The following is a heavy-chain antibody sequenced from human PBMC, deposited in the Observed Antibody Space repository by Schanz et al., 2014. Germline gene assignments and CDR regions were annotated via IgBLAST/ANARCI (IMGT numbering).Heavy chain of an antibody. CDR2: VPFDGSQK. Sequence: VHLLESGGGVVQPGRSLRLSCAASGFTFSSYALHWVRQAPGKGLEWVAFVPFDGSQKFYADSVKGRFTISRDNAKNSLYLEMNSLRAEDTALYYCARDRRNADLDYWGQGTLVTVSS. CDR1: GFTFSSYA. J-gene: IGHJ4*02. D-gene: IGHD1-1*01. V-gene: IGHV3-30*04. CDR3: ARDRRNADLDY.